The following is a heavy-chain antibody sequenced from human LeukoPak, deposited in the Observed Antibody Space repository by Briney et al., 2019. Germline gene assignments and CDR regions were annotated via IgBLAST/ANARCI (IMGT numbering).Heavy chain of an antibody. CDR3: ARGPPYGSGSYYPGDY. J-gene: IGHJ4*02. CDR2: INSDGSST. D-gene: IGHD3-10*01. V-gene: IGHV3-74*01. CDR1: GFTFSSHW. Sequence: GGSLRLSCAASGFTFSSHWMHWVRQAPGKGLVWVSRINSDGSSTSYADSVKGRFTISRDNAKNTLYLQLNSLRAEDTAVYYCARGPPYGSGSYYPGDYWGQGTLVTVSS.